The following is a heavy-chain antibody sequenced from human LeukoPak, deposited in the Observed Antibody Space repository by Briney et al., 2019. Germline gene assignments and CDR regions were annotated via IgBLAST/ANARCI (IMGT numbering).Heavy chain of an antibody. CDR3: ANGAFAFDI. CDR1: GFTFSSYW. CDR2: IKQDGSEK. D-gene: IGHD2-8*01. Sequence: GGSLRLSCAASGFTFSSYWMSWVRQAPGKGLEWVANIKQDGSEKYYADSVKGRFTISRDNAKNSLYLQMNSLRAKDTALYYCANGAFAFDIWGQGTMVAVSS. V-gene: IGHV3-7*03. J-gene: IGHJ3*02.